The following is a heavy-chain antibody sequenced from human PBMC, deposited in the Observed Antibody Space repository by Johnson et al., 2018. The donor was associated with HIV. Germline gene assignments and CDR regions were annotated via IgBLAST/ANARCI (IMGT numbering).Heavy chain of an antibody. D-gene: IGHD2/OR15-2a*01. CDR1: GFTFSSYD. Sequence: VQLVESGGGLVQPGGSLRLSCAASGFTFSSYDMHWVRQATGKGLEWVSGIGSTGDTYYPGSVKGRFTISRDNSNNTVYLQMKSVTAEDTAVYYCARDPFPRFFAFDMWGQGTVVTVSS. CDR2: IGSTGDT. J-gene: IGHJ3*02. V-gene: IGHV3-13*04. CDR3: ARDPFPRFFAFDM.